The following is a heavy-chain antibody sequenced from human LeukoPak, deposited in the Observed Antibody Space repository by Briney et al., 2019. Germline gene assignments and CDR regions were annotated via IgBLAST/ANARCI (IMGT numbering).Heavy chain of an antibody. Sequence: SGGSLRLSCAASGITFSSYEMNWVRQAPGKGLEWVSYISSSGFTIYYADSVKGRFTISRDNAKNSLYMQMNSLRAEDTAVYYCVCVSWYVLDYWGQGTLVTVSS. CDR2: ISSSGFTI. D-gene: IGHD6-13*01. J-gene: IGHJ4*02. CDR3: VCVSWYVLDY. CDR1: GITFSSYE. V-gene: IGHV3-48*03.